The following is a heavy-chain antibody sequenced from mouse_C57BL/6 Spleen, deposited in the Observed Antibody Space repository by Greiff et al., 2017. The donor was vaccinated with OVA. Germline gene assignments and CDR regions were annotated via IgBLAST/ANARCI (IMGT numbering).Heavy chain of an antibody. D-gene: IGHD2-1*01. V-gene: IGHV1-26*01. J-gene: IGHJ2*01. CDR2: INPNNGGT. Sequence: VQLQQSGPELVKPGASVKISCKASGYTFTDYYMNWVKQSHGKSLEWIGDINPNNGGTSYNQKFKGKATLTVYKSSSTAYMELRSLTSEDSAVYYCAFYYGNIDYWGQGTTLTVSS. CDR3: AFYYGNIDY. CDR1: GYTFTDYY.